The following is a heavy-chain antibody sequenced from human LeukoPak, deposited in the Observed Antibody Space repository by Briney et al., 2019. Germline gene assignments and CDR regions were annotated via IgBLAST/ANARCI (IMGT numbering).Heavy chain of an antibody. CDR2: FTSGSRSI. J-gene: IGHJ4*02. CDR1: GFTFSSYS. D-gene: IGHD3-22*01. Sequence: PGGSLRLSCAASGFTFSSYSMTWVRQAPGKGLEWVSSFTSGSRSIYYADSVKGRFTISRDNAKNSLYLQMNSLRAEDTAVYYCARVRSGTMIVVANLADYWGQGTLVTVSS. V-gene: IGHV3-21*01. CDR3: ARVRSGTMIVVANLADY.